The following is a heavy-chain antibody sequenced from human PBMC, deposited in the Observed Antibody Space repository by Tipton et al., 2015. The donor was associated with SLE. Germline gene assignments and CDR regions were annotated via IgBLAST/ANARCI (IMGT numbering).Heavy chain of an antibody. Sequence: TLSLTCTVSGGSISSYYWSWIRQSPGKGLEWIGYIYTSGSTNYNPSLKSRVTISADTSTNQFSLKLSSVTAADTAVYHCARETVGGWFDPWGQGILVTVSS. CDR1: GGSISSYY. CDR2: IYTSGST. J-gene: IGHJ5*02. V-gene: IGHV4-4*08. D-gene: IGHD1-26*01. CDR3: ARETVGGWFDP.